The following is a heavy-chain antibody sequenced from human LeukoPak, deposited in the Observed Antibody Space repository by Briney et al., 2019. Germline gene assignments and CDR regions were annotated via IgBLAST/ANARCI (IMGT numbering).Heavy chain of an antibody. Sequence: SETLSLTCTVSGGSISSSSYYWGWIRQPPGKGLEWIGRIYYSGSTYYNPSLKSRVTISVDTSKNQFSLKLSSVTAADTAVYYCARAPIWGGMVTYYYMDVWGKGTTVTISS. V-gene: IGHV4-39*07. D-gene: IGHD3-16*01. CDR2: IYYSGST. CDR1: GGSISSSSYY. CDR3: ARAPIWGGMVTYYYMDV. J-gene: IGHJ6*03.